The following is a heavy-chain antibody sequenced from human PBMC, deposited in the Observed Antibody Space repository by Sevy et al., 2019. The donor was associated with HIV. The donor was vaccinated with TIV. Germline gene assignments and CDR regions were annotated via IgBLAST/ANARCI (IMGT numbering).Heavy chain of an antibody. D-gene: IGHD2-2*02. Sequence: GGSLRLSCAASGFTFSSYSMNWVRQAPGKGLEWVSYISSSSSTIYYAGSVKGRFTISRDNAKNSLYLQMNSLRDEDTAVYYCAREDIVVVPAAILYYYGMDVWGQGTTVTVSS. V-gene: IGHV3-48*02. CDR1: GFTFSSYS. J-gene: IGHJ6*02. CDR2: ISSSSSTI. CDR3: AREDIVVVPAAILYYYGMDV.